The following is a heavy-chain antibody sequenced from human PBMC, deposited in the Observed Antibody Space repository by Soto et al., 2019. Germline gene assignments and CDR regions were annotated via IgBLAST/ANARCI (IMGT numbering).Heavy chain of an antibody. CDR1: GLTFSTYS. D-gene: IGHD1-26*01. CDR2: ISRDSKYI. V-gene: IGHV3-21*01. J-gene: IGHJ4*02. CDR3: AREAVEGELVY. Sequence: EVQLVESGGGLVKPGGSLRLSCAAFGLTFSTYSMTWVRQAPGKGLEWVSSISRDSKYIYYADSVKGRFTMSRDNAKKTLYLQMNSLRADDTAVYYCAREAVEGELVYWGQGTLVTVSS.